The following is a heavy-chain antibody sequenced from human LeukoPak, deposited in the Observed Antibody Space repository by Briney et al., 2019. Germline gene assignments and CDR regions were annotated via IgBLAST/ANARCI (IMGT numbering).Heavy chain of an antibody. Sequence: SETLSLTCTVSGGSISSSSYYWGWIRQPPGKGLEWIGSIYYSGSTCYNPSLKSRVTISVDTSKNQFSLKLSSVTAADTAVYYCARVYYYDSSGPFDYWGQGTLVTVSS. D-gene: IGHD3-22*01. CDR2: IYYSGST. V-gene: IGHV4-39*07. J-gene: IGHJ4*02. CDR1: GGSISSSSYY. CDR3: ARVYYYDSSGPFDY.